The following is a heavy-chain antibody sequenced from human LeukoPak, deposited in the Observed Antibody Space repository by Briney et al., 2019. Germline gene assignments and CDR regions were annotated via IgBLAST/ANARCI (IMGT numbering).Heavy chain of an antibody. Sequence: GGSLRLSCAASGFTFSSYGMHWVRQAPGKGLEWVAFIRYDGSNKYYADSVKGRFTISRDNSKNTLYLQMNSLRAEDTAVYYCAKDPCLVGGGSCYPYYYYYYMDVWGKGTTVTVSS. CDR1: GFTFSSYG. V-gene: IGHV3-30*02. D-gene: IGHD2-15*01. CDR3: AKDPCLVGGGSCYPYYYYYYMDV. J-gene: IGHJ6*03. CDR2: IRYDGSNK.